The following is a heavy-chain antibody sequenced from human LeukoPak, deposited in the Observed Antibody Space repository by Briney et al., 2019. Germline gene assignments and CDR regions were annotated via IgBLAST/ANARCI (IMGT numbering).Heavy chain of an antibody. CDR1: GFTFSSYW. CDR3: ARDRQRLFDY. Sequence: GGSLRLSCAASGFTFSSYWMHWVRQAPGKGLVWVLRINSDGSSTSYADSVKGRFTISRDNAKNTLYLQMNSLRAEDTAVYYCARDRQRLFDYWGQGTLVTVSS. CDR2: INSDGSST. V-gene: IGHV3-74*01. D-gene: IGHD6-25*01. J-gene: IGHJ4*02.